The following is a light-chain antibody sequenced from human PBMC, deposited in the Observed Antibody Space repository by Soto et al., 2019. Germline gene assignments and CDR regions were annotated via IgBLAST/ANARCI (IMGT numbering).Light chain of an antibody. Sequence: IQMTQSPSSVSASVGDRVTITCRASQDISSWLAWYQQKPGKAPKLLIYAASTLESGVPSRFSGSGSGTDFTLTIISLQPEDFATYYCQQANSFPFTFGGGTKVEIK. CDR1: QDISSW. V-gene: IGKV1D-12*01. CDR3: QQANSFPFT. CDR2: AAS. J-gene: IGKJ4*01.